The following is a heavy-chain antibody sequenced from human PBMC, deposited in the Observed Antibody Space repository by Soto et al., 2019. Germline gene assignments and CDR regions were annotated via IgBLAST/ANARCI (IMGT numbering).Heavy chain of an antibody. J-gene: IGHJ6*02. CDR2: ISGYNGNT. D-gene: IGHD5-18*01. CDR3: ARDPGFGFGYSYAFAMDV. CDR1: GYTFSNYG. Sequence: QVQLAQSGAEVKKPGASVKVSCKASGYTFSNYGISWVRQGPGQGLEWMGWISGYNGNTHDEEKVQDRIKMTTDTSTSTTYLELRSLRSDDTAVYFCARDPGFGFGYSYAFAMDVWGQGTTVTVSS. V-gene: IGHV1-18*01.